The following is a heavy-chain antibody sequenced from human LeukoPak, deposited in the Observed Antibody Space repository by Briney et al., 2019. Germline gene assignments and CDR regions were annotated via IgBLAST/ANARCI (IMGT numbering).Heavy chain of an antibody. Sequence: SETLSLTCAVSGYSISSRYYWGGIRQPPGKGLEWIGSIYHSGSTYYNPSLKSRVTISVDTSKNQFSLKLSSVTAADTAVYYCARHYYDFWSGYEPPDWGQGTLVTVSS. J-gene: IGHJ4*02. D-gene: IGHD3-3*01. CDR3: ARHYYDFWSGYEPPD. CDR1: GYSISSRYY. CDR2: IYHSGST. V-gene: IGHV4-38-2*01.